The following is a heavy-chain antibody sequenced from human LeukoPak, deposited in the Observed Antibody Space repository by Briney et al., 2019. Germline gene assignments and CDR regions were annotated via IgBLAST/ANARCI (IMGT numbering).Heavy chain of an antibody. CDR1: GGSLSSSGHW. D-gene: IGHD6-19*01. CDR2: IHYSGKV. J-gene: IGHJ4*02. Sequence: SETLSLTCTVSGGSLSSSGHWWVWIRQPPGKGLEWIGSIHYSGKVYYNPSLKSRVTTSVDTSTDQFSLRLSSATAADTAIYYCARQSGDQSSAWYFDAWGQGTLVTVSS. CDR3: ARQSGDQSSAWYFDA. V-gene: IGHV4-39*01.